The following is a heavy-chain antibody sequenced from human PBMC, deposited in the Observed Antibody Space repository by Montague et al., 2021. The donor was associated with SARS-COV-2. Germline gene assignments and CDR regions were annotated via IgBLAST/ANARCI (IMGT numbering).Heavy chain of an antibody. CDR1: GGALNSGPYY. CDR2: IHYSGYT. CDR3: ARENFSFDGMDV. V-gene: IGHV4-39*02. J-gene: IGHJ6*02. Sequence: SETLSLTCAVSGGALNSGPYYWGWIRQPPGKGLEWLASIHYSGYTYNHPSLRSRATISVDLAKNQFSLKVSAVTAADTAVYYCARENFSFDGMDVWGQGTTVTVSS.